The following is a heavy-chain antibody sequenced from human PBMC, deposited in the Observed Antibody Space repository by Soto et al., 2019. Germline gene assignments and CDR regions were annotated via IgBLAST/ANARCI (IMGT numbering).Heavy chain of an antibody. D-gene: IGHD3-22*01. CDR2: INHSGST. Sequence: SETLSLTCAVYGGSFSDYYWSWIRQPPGKGLEWIGEINHSGSTNYNPSLKSRVTISVDTSKNQFSLKLSSVTAADTAVYYCARSMVYSDGSNYSPFDYWGQGTLVTVSS. CDR1: GGSFSDYY. J-gene: IGHJ4*02. CDR3: ARSMVYSDGSNYSPFDY. V-gene: IGHV4-34*01.